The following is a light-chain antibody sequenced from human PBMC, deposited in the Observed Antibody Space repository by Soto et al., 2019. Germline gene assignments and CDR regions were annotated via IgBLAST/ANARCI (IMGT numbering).Light chain of an antibody. V-gene: IGKV3-15*01. J-gene: IGKJ1*01. CDR3: QQYNIWPQT. Sequence: EIVMTQSPATLSVSPGERATLSCWASQSVSSYLAWYQQKPGQAPRLLIYGASTRATGIPARFSGSGSGTEFTLTISSLQSEDFAVYFCQQYNIWPQTFGQGTKVDI. CDR1: QSVSSY. CDR2: GAS.